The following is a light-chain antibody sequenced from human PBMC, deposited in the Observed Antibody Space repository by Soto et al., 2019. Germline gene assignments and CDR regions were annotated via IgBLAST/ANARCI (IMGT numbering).Light chain of an antibody. Sequence: DIQLTQSPSSLSASVGDRVTITCQASQDISNYLNWYEQKPGKAPNLLIFDASKLKTGVPSRFSGRGSGTVFTFTISSLQPEDVATYFCQQYNNFSPLTVGGGTNVEIK. CDR3: QQYNNFSPLT. J-gene: IGKJ4*02. V-gene: IGKV1-33*01. CDR2: DAS. CDR1: QDISNY.